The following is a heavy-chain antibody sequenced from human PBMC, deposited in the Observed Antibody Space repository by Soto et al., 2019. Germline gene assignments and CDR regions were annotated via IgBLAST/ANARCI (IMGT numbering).Heavy chain of an antibody. Sequence: SETLSLTCTVSGGSISSYYWSWIRQPPGKGLEWIGYIYYSGSTNYNPSLKSRVTISVDTSKSQFSLKLSSVTAADTAVYYGARTANLYGDYAPTSSMDVWGQGTTVTVSS. CDR3: ARTANLYGDYAPTSSMDV. CDR2: IYYSGST. V-gene: IGHV4-59*01. J-gene: IGHJ6*02. CDR1: GGSISSYY. D-gene: IGHD4-17*01.